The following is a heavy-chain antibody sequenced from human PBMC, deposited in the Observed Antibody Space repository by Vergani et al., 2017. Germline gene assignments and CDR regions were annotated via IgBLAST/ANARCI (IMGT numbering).Heavy chain of an antibody. J-gene: IGHJ4*02. D-gene: IGHD6-13*01. CDR1: GGSFSGYY. Sequence: QLQLQESGPGLVKPSETLSLTCAVYGGSFSGYYWSWIRQPPGKGLEWIGEINHSGSTNYNPSLKSRVTISVDTSKNQFSLKLSSVTAADTAVYYCARNRGSSWTYYFDYWGQGTLVTVSS. CDR2: INHSGST. CDR3: ARNRGSSWTYYFDY. V-gene: IGHV4-34*01.